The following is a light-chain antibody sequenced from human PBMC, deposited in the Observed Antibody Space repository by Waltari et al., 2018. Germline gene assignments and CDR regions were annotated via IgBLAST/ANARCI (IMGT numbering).Light chain of an antibody. CDR1: QSISTY. V-gene: IGKV1-39*01. Sequence: DIQMTQSPSSLSGSVGYRVTITCRASQSISTYLNWYQQKPGKAPKLLISSASSLQSGVPSRFSGSGSGTDFTLTISSLQPEDFATYYCQQSYSSPQTFGQGTKVEIK. CDR2: SAS. J-gene: IGKJ1*01. CDR3: QQSYSSPQT.